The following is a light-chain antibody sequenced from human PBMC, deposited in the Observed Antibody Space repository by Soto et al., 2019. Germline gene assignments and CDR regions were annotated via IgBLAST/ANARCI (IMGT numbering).Light chain of an antibody. V-gene: IGKV1-39*01. J-gene: IGKJ2*01. CDR1: QSSSTF. CDR2: AAS. CDR3: QQTYSTPPVT. Sequence: DIQMTQSPSSLSASVGDRVAITCRASQSSSTFLNWYQQKPGEPPNLLVYAASSLQIGVPPRFSGSGSGTDFTLTISSLQSEDAATYYCQQTYSTPPVTFGQGTKLEIK.